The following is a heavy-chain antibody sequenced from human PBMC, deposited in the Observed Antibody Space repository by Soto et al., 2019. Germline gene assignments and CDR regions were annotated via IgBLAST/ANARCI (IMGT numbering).Heavy chain of an antibody. CDR2: ISGSGGST. CDR3: ARDTPPGLFGVVIIGPSPQPPTQFFDY. V-gene: IGHV3-23*01. J-gene: IGHJ4*02. D-gene: IGHD3-3*01. Sequence: GGSLRLSCAASGFTFSSYAMSWVRQAPGKGLEWVSAISGSGGSTYYADSVKGRFTISRDNSKNTLYLQMNSLRAEDTAVYYCARDTPPGLFGVVIIGPSPQPPTQFFDYWGQGTLVTVSS. CDR1: GFTFSSYA.